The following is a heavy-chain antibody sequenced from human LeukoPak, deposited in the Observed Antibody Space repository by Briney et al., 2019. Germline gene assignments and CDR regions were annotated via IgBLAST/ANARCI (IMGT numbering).Heavy chain of an antibody. CDR2: INPKSGGT. V-gene: IGHV1-2*02. Sequence: ASVTVSCKASGYAFSGSYLHWVRQAPGQGLEWMGWINPKSGGTNYAQKFQGRVTMTRDTSINTGYMELSGLTFDDTAVYYCAREGWGNYYMDVWGKGTTVTVSS. J-gene: IGHJ6*03. CDR1: GYAFSGSY. D-gene: IGHD2-8*02. CDR3: AREGWGNYYMDV.